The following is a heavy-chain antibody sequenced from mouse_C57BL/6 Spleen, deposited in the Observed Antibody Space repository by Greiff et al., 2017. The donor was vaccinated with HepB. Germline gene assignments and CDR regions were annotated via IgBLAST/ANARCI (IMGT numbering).Heavy chain of an antibody. CDR3: ANTFYYYGSSYVGAMDY. CDR1: GYTFTGYW. J-gene: IGHJ4*01. D-gene: IGHD1-1*01. V-gene: IGHV1-9*01. Sequence: VQLQQSGAELMKPGASVKLSCKATGYTFTGYWIEWVKQRPGHGLEWIGEILPGSGSTNYNEKFKGKATFTADTSSTTAYMQLSSLTTEDSAIYYCANTFYYYGSSYVGAMDYWVQGTSVTVSA. CDR2: ILPGSGST.